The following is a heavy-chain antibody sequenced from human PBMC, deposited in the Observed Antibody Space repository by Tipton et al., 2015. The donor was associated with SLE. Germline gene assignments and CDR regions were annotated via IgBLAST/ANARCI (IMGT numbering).Heavy chain of an antibody. CDR1: GYTFSGYY. Sequence: QSGPEVKKPGASVKVSCKASGYTFSGYYMHWVRQAPGQGLEWMGRINPNSGGTNYAQKFQGRVTMTRDTSISTAYMELSRLRSDDTAVYYCARGSGYGYGDDAFDIWGQGTMVTVSS. D-gene: IGHD5-18*01. V-gene: IGHV1-2*06. CDR3: ARGSGYGYGDDAFDI. CDR2: INPNSGGT. J-gene: IGHJ3*02.